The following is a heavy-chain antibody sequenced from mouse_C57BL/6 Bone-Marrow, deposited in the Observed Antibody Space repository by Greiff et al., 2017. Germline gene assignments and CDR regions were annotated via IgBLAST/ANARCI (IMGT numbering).Heavy chain of an antibody. Sequence: QVQLQQPGAELVKPGASVTMSCKASGYTFTSYWLTWVKQRPGQGLEWIGDIYPGSGSTNYNEKFKSKATLTADTSSSTAYMQLSSLTAEDSAVYYCAYYSNAYDIDYWGQGTTLTVSS. CDR1: GYTFTSYW. CDR2: IYPGSGST. V-gene: IGHV1-55*01. J-gene: IGHJ2*01. D-gene: IGHD2-5*01. CDR3: AYYSNAYDIDY.